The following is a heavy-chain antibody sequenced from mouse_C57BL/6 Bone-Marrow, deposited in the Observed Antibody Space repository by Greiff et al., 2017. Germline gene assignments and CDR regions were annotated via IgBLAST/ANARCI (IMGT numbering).Heavy chain of an antibody. Sequence: QVQLQQPGAELVKPGASVKLSCKASGYTFTSSWLHWVKQRPGQGLEWIGMIHPSSGSTNYNEKFKSKATLTVDNSSSTAYMQLSSLTSEDSAVYYCARGGLPPGDYWGQGTTLTVSS. J-gene: IGHJ2*01. CDR1: GYTFTSSW. CDR3: ARGGLPPGDY. D-gene: IGHD2-2*01. V-gene: IGHV1-64*01. CDR2: IHPSSGST.